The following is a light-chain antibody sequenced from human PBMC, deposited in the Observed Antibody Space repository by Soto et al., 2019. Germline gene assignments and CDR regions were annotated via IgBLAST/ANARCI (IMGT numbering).Light chain of an antibody. CDR2: KAS. CDR3: QQYNTYPYT. V-gene: IGKV1-5*03. J-gene: IGKJ2*01. Sequence: DIQMTQSPSTLSASVGDRVTITCRASQSINSYLAWYQQKPGEAPKVLIYKASSLKSGVPSRFSGSGSGTDFTLTISSLQPDDFATYYCQQYNTYPYTFGQGTK. CDR1: QSINSY.